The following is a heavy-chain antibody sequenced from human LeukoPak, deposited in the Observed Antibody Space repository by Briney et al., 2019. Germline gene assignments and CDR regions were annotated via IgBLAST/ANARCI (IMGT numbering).Heavy chain of an antibody. J-gene: IGHJ4*02. Sequence: SETLSLTCTVSGGSISSYYWSWIRQPTGKGLEWIGYIYYSGSTNYNPSLKSRVTISVDTSKNQFSLTLSSVTAADTAVYYCANGAVAGTLDYWGQGTLFTVSS. V-gene: IGHV4-59*01. CDR1: GGSISSYY. D-gene: IGHD6-19*01. CDR3: ANGAVAGTLDY. CDR2: IYYSGST.